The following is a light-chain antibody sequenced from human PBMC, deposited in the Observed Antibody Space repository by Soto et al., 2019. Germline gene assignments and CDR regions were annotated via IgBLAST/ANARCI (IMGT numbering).Light chain of an antibody. CDR2: DNS. V-gene: IGLV1-40*01. Sequence: QSVLTQPPSVSGAPGQRVTISCTGNSSNIGAGFDVHWYQQLPGTAPKLLIYDNSNRPSGVPDRFSGSKSGTSASLAINGLQSEDEADYYCAAWDGRLSGHWEFGGGTKLTVL. CDR3: AAWDGRLSGHWE. J-gene: IGLJ3*02. CDR1: SSNIGAGFD.